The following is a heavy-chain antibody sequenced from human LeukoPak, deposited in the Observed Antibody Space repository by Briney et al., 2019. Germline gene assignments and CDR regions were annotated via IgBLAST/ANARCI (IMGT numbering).Heavy chain of an antibody. CDR3: ARSIAVAGMSAFDV. D-gene: IGHD6-19*01. V-gene: IGHV4-28*01. Sequence: PSDSLSLTCAVSGYSIRSSNWWGWIRQPPGKGLEWIGYIYYSGSTYYNPSLKSRVTMSVDTSKNQYSLILSSVTAVDTAVYYCARSIAVAGMSAFDVWGQGTMVTVAS. CDR1: GYSIRSSNW. CDR2: IYYSGST. J-gene: IGHJ3*01.